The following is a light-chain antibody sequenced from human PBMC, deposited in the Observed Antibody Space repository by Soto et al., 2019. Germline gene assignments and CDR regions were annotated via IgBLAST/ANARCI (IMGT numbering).Light chain of an antibody. V-gene: IGLV2-14*01. CDR3: SSYTSSTTVV. CDR2: DVS. CDR1: SSDVGGYNY. J-gene: IGLJ2*01. Sequence: QSALTQPASVSGSPGQSITISCTGTSSDVGGYNYVSWYQQHPGKAPKLMIYDVSNRPAGVPNRFSGSKSGNTASLTISGLQAEDEADLFCSSYTSSTTVVFGGGTKLTVL.